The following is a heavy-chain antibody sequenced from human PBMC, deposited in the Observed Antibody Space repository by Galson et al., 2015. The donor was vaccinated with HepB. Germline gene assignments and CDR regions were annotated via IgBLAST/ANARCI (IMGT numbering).Heavy chain of an antibody. CDR2: ISSSSSTI. CDR3: AREGYYYDSSGYYYALAFDI. CDR1: GFTFSSYS. Sequence: LRLSCAASGFTFSSYSMNWVRQAPGKGLEWVSYISSSSSTIYYADSVKGRFTISRDNAKNSLYLQMNSLRAEDTAVYYCAREGYYYDSSGYYYALAFDIWGQGTMVTVSS. J-gene: IGHJ3*02. D-gene: IGHD3-22*01. V-gene: IGHV3-48*01.